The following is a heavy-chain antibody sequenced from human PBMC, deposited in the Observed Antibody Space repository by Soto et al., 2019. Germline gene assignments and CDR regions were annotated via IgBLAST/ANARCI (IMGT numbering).Heavy chain of an antibody. J-gene: IGHJ4*02. Sequence: QVPLVQSGAEVKRPGASGKVSCEASGYTFTTYDINWVRQASGQGLEWMGCVNPRSGNTVYAQKFHGRVTMSRDTSISTAYMELRSLKPDHPALFYCARPSMYLWHVHWGQGTLVTVSS. CDR3: ARPSMYLWHVH. CDR2: VNPRSGNT. D-gene: IGHD2-8*01. V-gene: IGHV1-8*01. CDR1: GYTFTTYD.